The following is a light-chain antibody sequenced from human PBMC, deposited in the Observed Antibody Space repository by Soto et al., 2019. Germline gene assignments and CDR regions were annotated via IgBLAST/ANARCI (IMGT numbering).Light chain of an antibody. Sequence: QPASVSGSPGQSITISCTGTSSDVGGYNYVSWYQQHPGQAPKLMIYDVSNRPSGVSNRFSGSKSGNTASLTISGLQAEDEADYYCSSYTSSSTLVFGGGTKLTVL. CDR2: DVS. CDR1: SSDVGGYNY. CDR3: SSYTSSSTLV. V-gene: IGLV2-14*01. J-gene: IGLJ2*01.